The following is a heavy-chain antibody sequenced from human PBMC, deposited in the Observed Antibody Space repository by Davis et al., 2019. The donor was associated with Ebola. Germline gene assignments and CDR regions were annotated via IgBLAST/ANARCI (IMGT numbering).Heavy chain of an antibody. CDR3: AREGSMATPHFDY. V-gene: IGHV4-34*01. Sequence: MPSETLSLTCAVYGGSFSGYYWSWIRQPPGKGLEWIGEINHSGSTNYNPSLKGRTTIAVDTSKNQFSLKLDSVTAADTAVYFCAREGSMATPHFDYWGQGILVTVSA. D-gene: IGHD5-24*01. CDR2: INHSGST. CDR1: GGSFSGYY. J-gene: IGHJ4*02.